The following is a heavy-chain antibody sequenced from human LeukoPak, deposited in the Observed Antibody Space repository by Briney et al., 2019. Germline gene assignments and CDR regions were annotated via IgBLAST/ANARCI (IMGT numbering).Heavy chain of an antibody. CDR3: ARFGGTSSWYQYYFDY. CDR1: GGTFSSYA. J-gene: IGHJ4*02. Sequence: GSSVKVSCKASGGTFSSYAISWVRQATGQGLEWMGWMNPNSGNTGYAQKFQGRVTITRNTSISTAYMELSSLRSEDTAVYYCARFGGTSSWYQYYFDYWGQGTLVTVSS. CDR2: MNPNSGNT. V-gene: IGHV1-8*03. D-gene: IGHD6-13*01.